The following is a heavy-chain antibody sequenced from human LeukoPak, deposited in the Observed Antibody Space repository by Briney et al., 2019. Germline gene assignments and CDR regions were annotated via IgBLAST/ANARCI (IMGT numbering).Heavy chain of an antibody. J-gene: IGHJ4*02. CDR2: ISAYNGNT. V-gene: IGHV1-18*01. D-gene: IGHD3-22*01. CDR1: GYTFTSYG. CDR3: ARNKGRSTYYYDTSSPGGY. Sequence: GASVKVSCKASGYTFTSYGISWVRQASGQGLEWMGWISAYNGNTNYAQKLQGRVTMTTDTSTSTAYMELRSLRSDDTAVYYCARNKGRSTYYYDTSSPGGYWGKRALVTASS.